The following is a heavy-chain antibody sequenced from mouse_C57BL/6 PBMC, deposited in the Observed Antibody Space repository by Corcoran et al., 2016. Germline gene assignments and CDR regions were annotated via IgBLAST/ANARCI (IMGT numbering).Heavy chain of an antibody. V-gene: IGHV1-9*01. D-gene: IGHD1-2*01. Sequence: QVQLQQSGAELMKPGASVKLSCKATGYTFTGYWIEWVKQRPGHGLEWIGEILPGSGSTNYNEKFKGKATFTADTASNTAYMQLSSLTTDDSAIYYCARYSLLQTHYYAMDYWGQGTSVTVSS. CDR1: GYTFTGYW. CDR2: ILPGSGST. J-gene: IGHJ4*01. CDR3: ARYSLLQTHYYAMDY.